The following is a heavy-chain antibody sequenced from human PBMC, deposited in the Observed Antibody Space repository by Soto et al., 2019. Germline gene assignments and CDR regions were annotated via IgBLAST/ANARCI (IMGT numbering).Heavy chain of an antibody. CDR1: GFTFSSYW. V-gene: IGHV3-7*01. CDR2: IKQDGSEK. D-gene: IGHD2-2*02. CDR3: ARGLYAYENIEY. Sequence: EVQLVESGGGLVQPGGSLRLSCAASGFTFSSYWMSWVRQAPGKGLEWVANIKQDGSEKYYVDSVKGRFTISRDNVKNSLYLHMNSLRAEHTAVEYYARGLYAYENIEYWGQGTLVTVSS. J-gene: IGHJ4*02.